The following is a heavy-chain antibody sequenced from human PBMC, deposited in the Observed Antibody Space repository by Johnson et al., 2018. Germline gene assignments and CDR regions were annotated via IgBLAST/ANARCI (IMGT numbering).Heavy chain of an antibody. CDR2: ISWDGGST. J-gene: IGHJ6*03. D-gene: IGHD5-18*01. V-gene: IGHV3-43D*03. CDR3: AKDIGSYGTYYYYMDV. CDR1: GFTFDDYA. Sequence: VQLQESGGVVVQPGGSLRLSCAASGFTFDDYAMHWVRQAPGKGLEWVSLISWDGGSTYYADSVKGRFTISRDNSKNSLYLQMNSLRAEDTALYYCAKDIGSYGTYYYYMDVWGKGTTVTVSS.